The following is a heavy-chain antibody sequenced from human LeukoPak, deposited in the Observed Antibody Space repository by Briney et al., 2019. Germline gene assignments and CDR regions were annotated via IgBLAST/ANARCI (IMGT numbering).Heavy chain of an antibody. V-gene: IGHV3-66*01. Sequence: QSGGSLRLSCAASGFTVSTNYMSWVRQAPGKGLEWVSVVYSGGSTYYADSVKGRFTISRDNSKNTLYLQMNSLGADDTAVYYCAKGNWRYFDYWGQGTLVTVSS. D-gene: IGHD1-1*01. CDR3: AKGNWRYFDY. CDR1: GFTVSTNY. CDR2: VYSGGST. J-gene: IGHJ4*02.